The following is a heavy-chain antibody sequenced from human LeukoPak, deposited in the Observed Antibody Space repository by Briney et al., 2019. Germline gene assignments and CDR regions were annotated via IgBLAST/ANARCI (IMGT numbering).Heavy chain of an antibody. Sequence: GGSLRLSCAASGFTVSSNYMHWVRQAPGKGLEWVSVIYITGSTFYADSVKGRSTISRDNTKNTLYLQMQSLRAEDTAVYYCATDGASCGGDCYSDYWGQGTLVTVSS. CDR3: ATDGASCGGDCYSDY. CDR2: IYITGST. D-gene: IGHD2-21*02. V-gene: IGHV3-53*01. J-gene: IGHJ4*02. CDR1: GFTVSSNY.